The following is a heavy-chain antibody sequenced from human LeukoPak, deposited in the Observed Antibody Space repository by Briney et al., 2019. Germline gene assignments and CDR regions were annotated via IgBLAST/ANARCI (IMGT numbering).Heavy chain of an antibody. CDR3: ARVGGGWATDAFDI. J-gene: IGHJ3*02. CDR1: GGSISSSSYY. Sequence: SETLSLTCTVSGGSISSSSYYWSWIRQPPGKGLEWIGYIYYSGSTNYNPSLKSRVTISVDTSKNQFSLKLSSVTAADTAVYYCARVGGGWATDAFDIWGQGTMVTVSS. CDR2: IYYSGST. D-gene: IGHD4-23*01. V-gene: IGHV4-61*01.